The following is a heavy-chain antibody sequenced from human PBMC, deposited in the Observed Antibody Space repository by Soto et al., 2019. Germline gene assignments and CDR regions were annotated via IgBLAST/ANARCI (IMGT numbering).Heavy chain of an antibody. V-gene: IGHV3-23*01. CDR3: ARDMLFTPSPEGMDV. CDR1: GFIFSSYA. CDR2: ISGSGGST. D-gene: IGHD2-8*01. Sequence: PGGSLRLSCAASGFIFSSYAMSWVRQAPGKGLEWVSAISGSGGSTYYADSVKGRFTISRDNSKNTLYLQMNSLRDEDTAVYYCARDMLFTPSPEGMDVWGQGTTVTVSS. J-gene: IGHJ6*02.